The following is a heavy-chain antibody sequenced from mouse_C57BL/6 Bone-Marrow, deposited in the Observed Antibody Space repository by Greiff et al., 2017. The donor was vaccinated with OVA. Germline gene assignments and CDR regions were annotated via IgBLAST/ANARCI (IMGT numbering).Heavy chain of an antibody. V-gene: IGHV1-82*01. Sequence: QVQLQQSGPELVKPGASVKISCKASGYAFSSSWMNWVKQRPGKGLEWIGRIYPGDGDTNYNGKFKGKATLTADKSSSTAYMQLSSLTSEDSAVYFCARHEDGYYASYFDYWGQGTTLTASS. CDR2: IYPGDGDT. CDR1: GYAFSSSW. CDR3: ARHEDGYYASYFDY. D-gene: IGHD2-3*01. J-gene: IGHJ2*01.